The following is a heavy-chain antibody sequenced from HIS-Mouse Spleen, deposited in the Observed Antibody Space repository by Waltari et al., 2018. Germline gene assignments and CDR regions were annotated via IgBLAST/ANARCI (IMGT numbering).Heavy chain of an antibody. D-gene: IGHD1-26*01. CDR3: AKDLSGSYYNYFDY. Sequence: QLQLQESGPGLVKPSETLSLTCTVSGGSISSSSYYWGWIRQPPGKGLEWIGSIYYSGSTYYNPSLKSRVTISVDTSKNQFSLKLSSVTAADTAVYYCAKDLSGSYYNYFDYWGQGTLVTVSS. CDR1: GGSISSSSYY. V-gene: IGHV4-39*07. J-gene: IGHJ4*02. CDR2: IYYSGST.